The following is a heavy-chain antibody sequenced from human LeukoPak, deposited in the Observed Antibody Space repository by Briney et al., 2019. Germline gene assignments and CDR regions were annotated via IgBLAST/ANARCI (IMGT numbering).Heavy chain of an antibody. V-gene: IGHV3-66*01. D-gene: IGHD3-10*01. CDR2: IYSGGST. J-gene: IGHJ4*02. CDR1: GFTVSSNY. CDR3: ASSPPTRSMVRGVIGPLGY. Sequence: PGGSLRLSCAASGFTVSSNYMSWVRQAPGKGLEWVSVIYSGGSTYYADSVKGRFTISRDNSKNTLYLQMNSLRAEDTAVYYCASSPPTRSMVRGVIGPLGYWGQGTLVTVSS.